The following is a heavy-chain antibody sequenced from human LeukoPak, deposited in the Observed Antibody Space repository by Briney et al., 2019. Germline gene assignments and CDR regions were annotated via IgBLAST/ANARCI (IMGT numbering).Heavy chain of an antibody. CDR3: ARPSMVRGALYYFDY. J-gene: IGHJ4*02. CDR1: GFTFSSHA. D-gene: IGHD3-10*01. CDR2: IKQDGSEK. Sequence: GGSLRLSCAASGFTFSSHAMHWVRQAPGKGLEWVANIKQDGSEKYYVDSVKGRFTISRDNAKNSLYLQMNSLRAEDTAVYYCARPSMVRGALYYFDYWGQGTLVTVSS. V-gene: IGHV3-7*03.